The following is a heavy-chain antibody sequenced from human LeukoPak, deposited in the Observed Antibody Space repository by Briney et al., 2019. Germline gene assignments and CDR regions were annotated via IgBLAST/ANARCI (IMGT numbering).Heavy chain of an antibody. V-gene: IGHV1-2*02. CDR2: INPNSGGT. CDR1: GYTFTGYY. Sequence: ASVTVSCKASGYTFTGYYMHWVRQAPGQGLEWMGCINPNSGGTHYAPKLQGGVTMTRETSISTAYMELSRRRYDYTAVYYSARDFYGDRWGQGTLATVSS. CDR3: ARDFYGDR. D-gene: IGHD3-16*01. J-gene: IGHJ5*02.